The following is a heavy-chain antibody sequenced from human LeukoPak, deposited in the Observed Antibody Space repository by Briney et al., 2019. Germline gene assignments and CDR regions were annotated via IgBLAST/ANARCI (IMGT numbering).Heavy chain of an antibody. V-gene: IGHV4-59*01. CDR2: IYSSGNN. J-gene: IGHJ4*02. CDR1: VGPISTYY. Sequence: PSETLSLTCTVSVGPISTYYWSWIRQPPGKGLEWIGYIYSSGNNNYNPSLKSRVTMSVDMSKYQFSLRLSSVTAADTAVYYCARDRGPRGIDDWGQGTLVTVSS. CDR3: ARDRGPRGIDD.